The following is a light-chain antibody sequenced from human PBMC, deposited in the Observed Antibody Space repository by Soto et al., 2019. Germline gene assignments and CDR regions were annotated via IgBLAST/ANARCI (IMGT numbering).Light chain of an antibody. CDR3: LQVSNYPLT. J-gene: IGKJ4*01. CDR2: SAS. CDR1: QGVRDD. V-gene: IGKV1-6*01. Sequence: IQMTQSPSSLSASVGDRVTITCRASQGVRDDVGWYQQKPGKAPKLLIYSASTLQGGVPSRFSGSGSGTDFTLPISGLQPEDFATYYCLQVSNYPLTFGGGTKVEIK.